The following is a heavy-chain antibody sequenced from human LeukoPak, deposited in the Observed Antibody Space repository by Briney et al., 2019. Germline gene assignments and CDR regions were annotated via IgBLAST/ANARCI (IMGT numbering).Heavy chain of an antibody. CDR1: GGTFSSYA. V-gene: IGHV1-69*05. J-gene: IGHJ4*02. Sequence: SVKVSCKASGGTFSSYAISWVRQAPGQGLEWMGRIIPIFGTANYAQKFQGRVTITTDESTSTAYMELSSLRSEDTAVYYCAKASTYYDFWSGYYEYEGYYFDYWGQGTLVTVSS. D-gene: IGHD3-3*01. CDR2: IIPIFGTA. CDR3: AKASTYYDFWSGYYEYEGYYFDY.